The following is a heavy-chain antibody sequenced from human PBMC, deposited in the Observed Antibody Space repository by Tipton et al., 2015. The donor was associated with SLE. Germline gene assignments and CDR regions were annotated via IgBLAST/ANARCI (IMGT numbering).Heavy chain of an antibody. CDR1: GFSFSTYW. CDR3: ARDTGLGQWPEVWFDS. D-gene: IGHD6-19*01. V-gene: IGHV3-74*01. CDR2: VNTDGRTT. Sequence: SLRLSCVASGFSFSTYWMHWVRQALGKGLVWVSRVNTDGRTTSYADSVKARFTISRDNAKNTVYLQKNSRRAEDTAVYYCARDTGLGQWPEVWFDSWGQGTLVTVSS. J-gene: IGHJ5*01.